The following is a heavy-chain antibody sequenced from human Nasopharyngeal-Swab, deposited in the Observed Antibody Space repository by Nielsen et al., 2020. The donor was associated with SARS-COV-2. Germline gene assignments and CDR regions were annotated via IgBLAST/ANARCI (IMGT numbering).Heavy chain of an antibody. CDR2: IDWDDDK. Sequence: SGPTLVKPTQTLTLTCTFSGFSLSTSGMCVSWIRQPPGKALEWLALIDWDDDKYYSTSLKTRLTISKDTSKNQVVLTMTNMDPVGTATYYCARMPVQLERPGDYYYYGMDVWGQGTTVTVSS. V-gene: IGHV2-70*01. CDR3: ARMPVQLERPGDYYYYGMDV. J-gene: IGHJ6*02. CDR1: GFSLSTSGMC. D-gene: IGHD1-1*01.